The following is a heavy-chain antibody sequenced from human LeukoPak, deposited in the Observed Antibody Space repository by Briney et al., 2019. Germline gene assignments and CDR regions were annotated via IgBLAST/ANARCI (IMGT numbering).Heavy chain of an antibody. CDR1: GGSFRGYY. Sequence: SETLSLTCAVYGGSFRGYYWSWIRHTPGEGVEWIGEINHSGSTNYNPSLKSRVTISVDTSKNQFSLKLSSVTAADTAVYYCARGRRGYSASFDYWGQGTLVTVSS. V-gene: IGHV4-34*01. D-gene: IGHD2-15*01. J-gene: IGHJ4*02. CDR3: ARGRRGYSASFDY. CDR2: INHSGST.